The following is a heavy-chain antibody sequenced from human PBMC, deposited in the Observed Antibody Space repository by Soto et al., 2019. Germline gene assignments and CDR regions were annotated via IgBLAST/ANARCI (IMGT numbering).Heavy chain of an antibody. CDR3: ATANVLRFLEWLPRSLGGMDV. CDR2: INPSVGSI. J-gene: IGHJ6*02. V-gene: IGHV1-46*01. D-gene: IGHD3-3*01. Sequence: ASVKVSCKGSGFSFTSYYMHWVRQAPGQGLEWMGSINPSVGSIRYAKKFQGRVTMTRDSSTSIVYMELSSLRSEDTAVYYCATANVLRFLEWLPRSLGGMDVWGQGTTVTVSS. CDR1: GFSFTSYY.